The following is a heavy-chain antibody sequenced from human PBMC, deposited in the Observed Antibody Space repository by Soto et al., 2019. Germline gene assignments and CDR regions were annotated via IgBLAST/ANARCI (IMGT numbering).Heavy chain of an antibody. Sequence: EVQLLESGGGLVQPGGSLRLSCAASGFTFSSYTMSWVXQAXXXXXXXXSGIGATGGSTYYADSVKGRFTFSRDNSKNTLYLQMNSXXXXXXXXXXXXXXXXXXXXXXXXXXTWGQGTLVTVSS. CDR1: GFTFSSYT. V-gene: IGHV3-23*01. J-gene: IGHJ5*02. CDR2: IGATGGST. CDR3: XXXXXXXXXXXXXXXT.